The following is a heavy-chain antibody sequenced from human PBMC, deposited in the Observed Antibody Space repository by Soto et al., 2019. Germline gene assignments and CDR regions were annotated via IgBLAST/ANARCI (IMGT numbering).Heavy chain of an antibody. CDR1: GGSISSDY. CDR3: ARLGGGYSAEYFQH. Sequence: SETLSLTCTVSGGSISSDYWSWIRQPPGKGLEWIGYIYYSGSTNYNPSLKSRVTISVDTSKNQFSLKLSSVTAADTAVYYCARLGGGYSAEYFQHWGQGTLVTVSS. V-gene: IGHV4-59*01. CDR2: IYYSGST. D-gene: IGHD3-22*01. J-gene: IGHJ1*01.